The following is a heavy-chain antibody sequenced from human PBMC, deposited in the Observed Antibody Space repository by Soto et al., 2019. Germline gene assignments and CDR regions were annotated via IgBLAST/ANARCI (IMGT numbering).Heavy chain of an antibody. V-gene: IGHV3-11*01. Sequence: GGSLRLSCAASGFTFSDYYMSWIRQAPGKGLEWVSYISSSGSTIYYADSVKGRFTISRDNAKNSLYLQMNSLRAEDTAVYYCARDVHDCRGGSCYSYYFQHWGQGTLVTVSS. CDR3: ARDVHDCRGGSCYSYYFQH. CDR1: GFTFSDYY. D-gene: IGHD2-15*01. J-gene: IGHJ1*01. CDR2: ISSSGSTI.